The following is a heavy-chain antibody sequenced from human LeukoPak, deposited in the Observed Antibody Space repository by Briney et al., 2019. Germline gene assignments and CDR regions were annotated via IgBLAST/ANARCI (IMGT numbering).Heavy chain of an antibody. CDR2: IKQDESEK. D-gene: IGHD2-21*02. CDR1: GFTISTYW. CDR3: ARVGRDSKYGYFDF. V-gene: IGHV3-7*01. Sequence: GGSVRRSCAASGFTISTYWRSWPRQAPGKGLEWVANIKQDESEKYYMDSVKGRFTISRDNAKNSLSLQMSSLRADDTAVYYCARVGRDSKYGYFDFWGQGTLVTVSS. J-gene: IGHJ4*02.